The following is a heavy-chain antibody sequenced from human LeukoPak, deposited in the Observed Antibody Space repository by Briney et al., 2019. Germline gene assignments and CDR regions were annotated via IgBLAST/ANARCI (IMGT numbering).Heavy chain of an antibody. CDR3: ARASTPHNFWSGYATYYYYYMDV. CDR1: GYTFTGYY. Sequence: GASVKVSCKASGYTFTGYYMRWVRQAPGQGLEWMGRINPNSGGTNYAQKFQGRVTMTRDTSISTAYMELSRLRSDDTAVYYCARASTPHNFWSGYATYYYYYMDVWGKGTTVTVSS. CDR2: INPNSGGT. J-gene: IGHJ6*03. V-gene: IGHV1-2*06. D-gene: IGHD3-3*01.